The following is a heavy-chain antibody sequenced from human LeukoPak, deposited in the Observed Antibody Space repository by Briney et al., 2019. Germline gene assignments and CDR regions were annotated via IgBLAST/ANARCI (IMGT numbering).Heavy chain of an antibody. CDR2: ISSDGSNK. CDR1: GFTFSDYD. J-gene: IGHJ5*02. D-gene: IGHD3-22*01. CDR3: AKNSDFDSSGLSP. Sequence: GGSLRLSCAASGFTFSDYDMHWVRQAPGRGLEWVAVISSDGSNKYYADSVKGRFTISRDTSKNTLYLQMNSLRPEDTAVYYSAKNSDFDSSGLSPWGQGTMVTVSS. V-gene: IGHV3-30*18.